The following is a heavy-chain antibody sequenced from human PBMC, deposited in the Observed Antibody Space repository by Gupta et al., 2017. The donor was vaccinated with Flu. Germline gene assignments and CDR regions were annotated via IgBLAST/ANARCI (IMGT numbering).Heavy chain of an antibody. D-gene: IGHD6-13*01. CDR1: GFSFSDYA. CDR3: ARDPSVASTWYRHFDY. Sequence: EVQLVGSGGGLVQPGGSLRLSCVASGFSFSDYAMNWVRQAPGKGLEWLSYNSASSRKIDYADSVQGRFTISRDNAKNSLYLQMNSLTAEDTAIYYCARDPSVASTWYRHFDYWGQGILVTVSS. J-gene: IGHJ4*02. V-gene: IGHV3-48*01. CDR2: NSASSRKI.